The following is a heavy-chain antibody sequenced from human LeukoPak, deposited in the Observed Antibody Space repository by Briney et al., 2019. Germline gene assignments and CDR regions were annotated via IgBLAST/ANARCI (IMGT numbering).Heavy chain of an antibody. CDR1: GFTLSSYE. V-gene: IGHV3-23*01. J-gene: IGHJ4*02. CDR2: IDYSGDTT. D-gene: IGHD2/OR15-2a*01. CDR3: AKGPLLWD. Sequence: PGGSLRLSCTASGFTLSSYEMTWIRQAPGKGLEWVSSIDYSGDTTYYADSVKGRFTISRDNSKSTLFLQLSSLRAEDTAVYYCAKGPLLWDWGQGTLVTVSS.